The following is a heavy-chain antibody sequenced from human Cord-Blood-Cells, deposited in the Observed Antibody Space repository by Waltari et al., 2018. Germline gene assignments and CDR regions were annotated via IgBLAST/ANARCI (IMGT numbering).Heavy chain of an antibody. V-gene: IGHV4-34*01. CDR3: ARGRGSYWYFDL. D-gene: IGHD3-16*01. CDR1: GGSFSGYY. J-gene: IGHJ2*01. CDR2: INHSGST. Sequence: QVQLQQWGAGLLKPSETLSLTCAVYGGSFSGYYWSWIRQPPGKGLEWIGEINHSGSTNYNPSLKSRVTISVDTSKNQFSLKLSSVTPADTAVYYCARGRGSYWYFDLWGRGTLVTVSS.